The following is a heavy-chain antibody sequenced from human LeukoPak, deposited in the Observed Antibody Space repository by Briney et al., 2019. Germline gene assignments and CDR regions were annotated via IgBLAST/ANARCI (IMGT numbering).Heavy chain of an antibody. CDR1: GFTFTCYW. V-gene: IGHV3-74*01. Sequence: PGGSLRLSCAASGFTFTCYWMHWVRQAPGKGLVWVSRINSDGSSTNYADSVKGRFTISRDNAKNTLYLQVNSLRAEDTAVYFCARGTNYYDSTGMSDWGQGTLVTVSS. J-gene: IGHJ4*02. D-gene: IGHD3-22*01. CDR3: ARGTNYYDSTGMSD. CDR2: INSDGSST.